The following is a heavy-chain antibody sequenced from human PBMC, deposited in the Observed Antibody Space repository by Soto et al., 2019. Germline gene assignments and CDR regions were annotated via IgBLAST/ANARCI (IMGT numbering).Heavy chain of an antibody. CDR1: GFSLSTSGLS. D-gene: IGHD3-3*01. CDR2: IYWDDNK. V-gene: IGHV2-5*02. J-gene: IGHJ6*02. CDR3: THVPFGSINYLPARGMDV. Sequence: QISLKESGPTLVNPTQTLTLTCSFSGFSLSTSGLSVGWIRQPPGKALEWLAIIYWDDNKRYSPSLKSRLTSTKYSTKKHGVPTMTNMAPVYTATYDCTHVPFGSINYLPARGMDVWGQGTTVTVSS.